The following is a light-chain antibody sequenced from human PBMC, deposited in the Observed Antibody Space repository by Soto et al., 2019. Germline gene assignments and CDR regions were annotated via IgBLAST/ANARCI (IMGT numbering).Light chain of an antibody. CDR1: SSDVGAYNS. V-gene: IGLV2-23*01. J-gene: IGLJ1*01. Sequence: QSALAQPASVSGSPGQSITISCTGTSSDVGAYNSVSWYQQHPHKAPQVIIYKGTQRPSGVSNRFSGSTSGIAASLTISGLQADDEADYFCCSSAPESTYVFGSGTKVTVL. CDR3: CSSAPESTYV. CDR2: KGT.